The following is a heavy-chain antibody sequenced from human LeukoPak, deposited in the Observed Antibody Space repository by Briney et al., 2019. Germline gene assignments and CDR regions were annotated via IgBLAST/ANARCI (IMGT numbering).Heavy chain of an antibody. D-gene: IGHD2-2*01. CDR3: ARGFSSVVLDAFDI. CDR2: INPNSGGT. Sequence: ASVKVSCKASGYTFTGYYMHWVRQAPGQGLEWMGWINPNSGGTNYAQKFQGRVTMTRDTSISTAYMELSSLRSEDTAVYYCARGFSSVVLDAFDIWGQGTMVTVSS. J-gene: IGHJ3*02. CDR1: GYTFTGYY. V-gene: IGHV1-2*02.